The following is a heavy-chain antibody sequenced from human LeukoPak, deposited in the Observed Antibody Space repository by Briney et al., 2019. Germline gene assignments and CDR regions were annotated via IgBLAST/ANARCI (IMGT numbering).Heavy chain of an antibody. V-gene: IGHV3-23*01. CDR1: GFTFSSYA. Sequence: GGSLRLSCAASGFTFSSYAMSWVRPAPGKGLGWVSSIRCSGGSTYYASSEKGRFTISRDNSKNTLYLQMNSLRAEDTAVYYCAKDLSDGTPYYFDYWGQGTLVTVSS. CDR3: AKDLSDGTPYYFDY. D-gene: IGHD5-24*01. J-gene: IGHJ4*02. CDR2: IRCSGGST.